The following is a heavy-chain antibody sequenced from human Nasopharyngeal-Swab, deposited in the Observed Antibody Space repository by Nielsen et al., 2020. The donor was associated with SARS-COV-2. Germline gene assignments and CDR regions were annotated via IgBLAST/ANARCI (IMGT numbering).Heavy chain of an antibody. CDR2: IARSGTTT. J-gene: IGHJ5*02. D-gene: IGHD3-22*01. CDR3: ARGGYYDNWFDP. Sequence: GESLKISCAASGFTFSNSDMSWVRQAPGKGLEWVSGIARSGTTTYYADSVKGRFTISRDNAKNSLYLQMNSLRDEDTAVYYCARGGYYDNWFDPWGQGTLVTVSS. V-gene: IGHV3-48*02. CDR1: GFTFSNSD.